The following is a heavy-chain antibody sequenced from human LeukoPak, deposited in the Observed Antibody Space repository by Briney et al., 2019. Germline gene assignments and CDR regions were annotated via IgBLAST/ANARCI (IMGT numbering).Heavy chain of an antibody. Sequence: SETLSLTCTVSGGSISSSSYYWGWIRQPPGKGLEWIGSTYYSGSTYYNPSLKSRVTISVDTSKNQFSLKLSSVTAADTAVYYCARHRLLYYYYYYMDVWGKGTTVTISS. J-gene: IGHJ6*03. CDR2: TYYSGST. D-gene: IGHD2-15*01. CDR3: ARHRLLYYYYYYMDV. V-gene: IGHV4-39*01. CDR1: GGSISSSSYY.